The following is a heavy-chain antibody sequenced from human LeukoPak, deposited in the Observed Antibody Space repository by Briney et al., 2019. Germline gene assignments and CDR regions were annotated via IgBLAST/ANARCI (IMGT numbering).Heavy chain of an antibody. D-gene: IGHD3-22*01. V-gene: IGHV3-33*03. CDR1: GFTFSSYG. CDR3: AKDSGDSSGYTFDS. Sequence: GGSLRLSCAASGFTFSSYGMHWVRQAPGKGLEWVAVMWYDGSNKYYADSVKGRFTISRDNSKNSLSLQMNGLRTEDSALYYCAKDSGDSSGYTFDSWGQGTLVTVST. CDR2: MWYDGSNK. J-gene: IGHJ4*02.